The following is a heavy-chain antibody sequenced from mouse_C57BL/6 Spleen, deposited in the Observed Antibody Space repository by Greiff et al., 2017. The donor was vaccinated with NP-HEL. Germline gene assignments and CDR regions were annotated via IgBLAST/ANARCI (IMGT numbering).Heavy chain of an antibody. Sequence: VQLQQSGAELVRPGSSVKLSCKASGYTFTSYWMHWVKQRPIQGLEWIGNIDPSDSETHYNQKFKDKATLTVDKSSSTAYMQLSSLTSEDSAVYYCARRGYDYDDGLDYWGQGTTLTVSS. D-gene: IGHD2-4*01. CDR3: ARRGYDYDDGLDY. CDR1: GYTFTSYW. V-gene: IGHV1-52*01. J-gene: IGHJ2*01. CDR2: IDPSDSET.